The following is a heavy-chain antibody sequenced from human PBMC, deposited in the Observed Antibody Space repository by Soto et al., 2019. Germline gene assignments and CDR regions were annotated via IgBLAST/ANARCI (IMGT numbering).Heavy chain of an antibody. J-gene: IGHJ6*02. CDR1: GFTFTSSA. CDR2: IVVGSGNT. Sequence: GASVKVSCKASGFTFTSSAVQCVRQARGQLLEWIGWIVVGSGNTNYAQKFQERVTITRDMSTSTAYMELSSLRSEDTAVYYCAADLGVTMIVVVPTGMDVWGQGTTVTVSS. V-gene: IGHV1-58*01. D-gene: IGHD3-22*01. CDR3: AADLGVTMIVVVPTGMDV.